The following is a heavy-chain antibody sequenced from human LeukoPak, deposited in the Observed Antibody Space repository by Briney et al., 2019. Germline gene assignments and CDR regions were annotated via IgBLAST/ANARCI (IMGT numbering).Heavy chain of an antibody. CDR3: AKWGDYDILTGYYDSDY. J-gene: IGHJ4*02. V-gene: IGHV3-23*01. CDR1: GFIFSNYA. D-gene: IGHD3-9*01. Sequence: GGSLRLSCAASGFIFSNYAMSWVRQAPGKGLEWVSSIGGRDGGTYYADSVKGRFTVSRDDPKNTLYLQMNTLRAEDTAVYYCAKWGDYDILTGYYDSDYWGQGTLVTVSS. CDR2: IGGRDGGT.